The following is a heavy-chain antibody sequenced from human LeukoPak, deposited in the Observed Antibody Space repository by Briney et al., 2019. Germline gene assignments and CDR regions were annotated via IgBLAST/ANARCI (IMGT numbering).Heavy chain of an antibody. Sequence: LAGGSLRLSCAASGFTFDAYVVYWVRQVPGKGLEWVSGINWNGGTLGYADSVKGRFIISRDNAKNSLYLQMNSLRAEDTALYYCVKKGHYYGSGRSGAFNIWGQGTMVSVSS. D-gene: IGHD3-10*01. CDR1: GFTFDAYV. J-gene: IGHJ3*02. CDR3: VKKGHYYGSGRSGAFNI. V-gene: IGHV3-9*01. CDR2: INWNGGTL.